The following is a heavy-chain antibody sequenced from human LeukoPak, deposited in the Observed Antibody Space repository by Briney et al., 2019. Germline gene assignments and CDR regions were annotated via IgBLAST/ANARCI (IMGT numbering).Heavy chain of an antibody. V-gene: IGHV3-23*01. Sequence: GGSLRLSCAASGFTFSSYWMSWVRQAPGKGLEWVSAITGSGDYTDYVDSVKGRLTISRDNSKNTAYLQMISLRAEDTAVYYCAKRSGINYGYFDSWGQGALVTVSS. J-gene: IGHJ4*02. CDR2: ITGSGDYT. CDR1: GFTFSSYW. D-gene: IGHD1-26*01. CDR3: AKRSGINYGYFDS.